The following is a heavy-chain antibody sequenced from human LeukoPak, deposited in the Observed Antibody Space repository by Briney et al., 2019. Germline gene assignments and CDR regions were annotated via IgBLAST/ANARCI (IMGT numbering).Heavy chain of an antibody. CDR1: GFTFSSYG. CDR3: VRVGNYREFDY. Sequence: PGGSLRLSCAASGFTFSSYGMHWVRQAPGKGLEYVSAISSNGDATFYANSVKGSFTISRANSKNTLYLQMGSLRAEDMAVYYCVRVGNYREFDYWGQGTLVTVSS. D-gene: IGHD1-7*01. J-gene: IGHJ4*02. V-gene: IGHV3-64*01. CDR2: ISSNGDAT.